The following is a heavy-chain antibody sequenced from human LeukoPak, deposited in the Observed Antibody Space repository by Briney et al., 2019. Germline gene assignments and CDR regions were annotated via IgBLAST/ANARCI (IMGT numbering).Heavy chain of an antibody. CDR3: ARPTIIAPGSYYYYYMDV. J-gene: IGHJ6*03. Sequence: SETLSLTCTVSGGSISSSSYYWGWVRQPPGKGLEWIGSIFHSGSTYYNPSLKSRVTISVDTSKNQFSLKLSSVTAADTAVYYCARPTIIAPGSYYYYYMDVWGKGTTVTVSS. CDR2: IFHSGST. D-gene: IGHD6-25*01. V-gene: IGHV4-39*01. CDR1: GGSISSSSYY.